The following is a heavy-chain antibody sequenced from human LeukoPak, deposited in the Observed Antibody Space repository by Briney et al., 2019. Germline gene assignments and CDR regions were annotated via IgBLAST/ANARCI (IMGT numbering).Heavy chain of an antibody. CDR3: ARVGTEYSSSQALGDY. V-gene: IGHV3-30*04. CDR2: ISYDGSNK. D-gene: IGHD6-6*01. Sequence: GGSLRLSCAASGFTFSSYTMNWVRQAPGKGLEWVAVISYDGSNKYYADSVKGRFTISRDNSKNTLYLQMNSLRAEDTAVYYCARVGTEYSSSQALGDYWGQGTLVTVSS. CDR1: GFTFSSYT. J-gene: IGHJ4*02.